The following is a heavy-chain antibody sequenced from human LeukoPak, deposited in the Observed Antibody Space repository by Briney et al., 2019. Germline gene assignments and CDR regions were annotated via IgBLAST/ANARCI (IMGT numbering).Heavy chain of an antibody. Sequence: GGSLRLSCAASGFTFSSYWMSWVRQAPGKGREWVANIKQDGSEKYYVDSVKGRFTISRVNAKNSLYLQMNSLRAEDTAVYYCARNTYYYDSSGYWAYDYWGQGTLVTVSS. CDR3: ARNTYYYDSSGYWAYDY. CDR1: GFTFSSYW. J-gene: IGHJ4*02. D-gene: IGHD3-22*01. CDR2: IKQDGSEK. V-gene: IGHV3-7*01.